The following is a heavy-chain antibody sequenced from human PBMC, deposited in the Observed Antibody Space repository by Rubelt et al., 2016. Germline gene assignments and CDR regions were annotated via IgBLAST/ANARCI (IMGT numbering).Heavy chain of an antibody. Sequence: QVQLVQSGAEVKKPGASVKVSCKASGYTFTSYYMHWVRQAPGQGLEWMGIINPSGGSTSYAQKFKGGVTSPRATSTSTVYMELSSLRSDDTAVYYCARTKTVEMATIPLAYWGQGTLVTVSS. J-gene: IGHJ4*02. V-gene: IGHV1-46*01. CDR1: GYTFTSYY. CDR2: INPSGGST. D-gene: IGHD5-24*01. CDR3: ARTKTVEMATIPLAY.